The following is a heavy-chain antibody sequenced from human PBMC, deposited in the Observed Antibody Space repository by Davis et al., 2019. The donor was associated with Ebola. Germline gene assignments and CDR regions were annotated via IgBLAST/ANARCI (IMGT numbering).Heavy chain of an antibody. Sequence: PSETLSLSCTVSGGSISSGGYYWSWIRQHPGKGLEWIGYIYYSGSTYYNPSLKSRVTISVDTSKNQFPLKLSSVNAADTAVYYYARNLGGINFDYWGQGTLVTVSS. CDR3: ARNLGGINFDY. CDR2: IYYSGST. V-gene: IGHV4-31*03. CDR1: GGSISSGGYY. J-gene: IGHJ4*02. D-gene: IGHD3-16*01.